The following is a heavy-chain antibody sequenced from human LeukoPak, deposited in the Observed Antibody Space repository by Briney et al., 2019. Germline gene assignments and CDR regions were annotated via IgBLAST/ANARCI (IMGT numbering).Heavy chain of an antibody. CDR2: ISSTSSTM. CDR1: GFIFSNYN. D-gene: IGHD1-26*01. CDR3: ARLQGYSGSYYSDY. Sequence: GGSLRLSCAVSGFIFSNYNMNWVRQAPGKGLEWVSYISSTSSTMYYGDSVKGRFTISRDNAKNSLYLQMNSLRAEDTAVYYCARLQGYSGSYYSDYWGKGTLVTVSS. J-gene: IGHJ4*02. V-gene: IGHV3-48*01.